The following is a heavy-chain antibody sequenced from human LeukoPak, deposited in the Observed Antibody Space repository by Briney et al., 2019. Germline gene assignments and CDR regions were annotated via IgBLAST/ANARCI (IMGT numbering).Heavy chain of an antibody. D-gene: IGHD1-26*01. J-gene: IGHJ4*02. CDR2: INHSGST. Sequence: PSETLSLTCAVYGGSFSGYYWSWIRQPPGKGLEWIGEINHSGSTNYNPSLKSRVTISVDTSKNQFSLKLSSVTAADTAIYYCAKSGGYGLIDYWGQGTLVTVSS. CDR3: AKSGGYGLIDY. CDR1: GGSFSGYY. V-gene: IGHV4-34*01.